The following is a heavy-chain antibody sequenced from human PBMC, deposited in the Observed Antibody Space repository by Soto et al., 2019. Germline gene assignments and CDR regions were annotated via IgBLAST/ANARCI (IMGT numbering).Heavy chain of an antibody. V-gene: IGHV3-30-3*01. CDR3: ARKGLTPVAGSYFDY. CDR2: ISYDGSNK. D-gene: IGHD6-19*01. Sequence: GSLRLSCAASGFTFSSYAMHWVRQAPGKGLEWVAVISYDGSNKYYADSVKGRFTISRDNSKNTLYLQMNSLRAEDTAVYYCARKGLTPVAGSYFDYWGQGTLVTVSS. CDR1: GFTFSSYA. J-gene: IGHJ4*02.